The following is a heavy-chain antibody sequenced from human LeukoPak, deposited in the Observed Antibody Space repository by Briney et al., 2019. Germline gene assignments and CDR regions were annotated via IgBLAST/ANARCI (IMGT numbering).Heavy chain of an antibody. J-gene: IGHJ4*02. CDR2: IYTSGST. CDR3: ARARVLRGGTSFVYDY. D-gene: IGHD1-26*01. Sequence: SETLSLTCTVSGGSISSYYWSWIRQPAGKGLEWIGHIYTSGSTNYNPSLKSRVTMSVDTSKNQFSLKLSSVTAADTAVYYCARARVLRGGTSFVYDYWGQGPWSPSPQ. CDR1: GGSISSYY. V-gene: IGHV4-4*07.